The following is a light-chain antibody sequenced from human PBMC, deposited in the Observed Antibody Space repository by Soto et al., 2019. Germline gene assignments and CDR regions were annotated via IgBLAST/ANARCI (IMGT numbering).Light chain of an antibody. CDR1: SSDVGSYNL. J-gene: IGLJ2*01. V-gene: IGLV2-23*02. CDR2: EVS. CDR3: CSYARSSVV. Sequence: QSALTRPASVSGSPGQSITISCTGTSSDVGSYNLVSWYQQHPGKAPKLMIYEVSKRPSGVSNRFSGSKSGNTASLTISGLQAEDEAEYYCCSYARSSVVFGGGTKLTVL.